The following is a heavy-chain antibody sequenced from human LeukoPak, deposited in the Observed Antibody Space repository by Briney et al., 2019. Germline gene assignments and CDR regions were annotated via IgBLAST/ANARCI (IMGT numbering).Heavy chain of an antibody. Sequence: ASVKVSCKASGYTFTSYGISWVRQAPGQGLEWMGWISAYNGNTNYAQKLRGRVTMTTDTSTSTAYMELRSLRSDDTAVYYCARGALSGYYIRSNAFDIWGQGTMVTVSS. CDR2: ISAYNGNT. CDR3: ARGALSGYYIRSNAFDI. J-gene: IGHJ3*02. D-gene: IGHD5-12*01. V-gene: IGHV1-18*04. CDR1: GYTFTSYG.